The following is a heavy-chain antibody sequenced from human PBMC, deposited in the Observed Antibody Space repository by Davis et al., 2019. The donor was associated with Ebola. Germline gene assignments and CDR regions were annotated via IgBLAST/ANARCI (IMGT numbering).Heavy chain of an antibody. CDR1: GYTFTSYA. V-gene: IGHV7-4-1*02. J-gene: IGHJ6*04. CDR2: INTNTGNP. Sequence: ASVKVSCKASGYTFTSYAMNWVRQAPGQGLEWMGWINTNTGNPTYAQGFTGRFVFSLDTSVSTAYLQISSLKAEDTAVYYCARSSYTWYFSGMDVWGKGTTVTASS. D-gene: IGHD2-2*01. CDR3: ARSSYTWYFSGMDV.